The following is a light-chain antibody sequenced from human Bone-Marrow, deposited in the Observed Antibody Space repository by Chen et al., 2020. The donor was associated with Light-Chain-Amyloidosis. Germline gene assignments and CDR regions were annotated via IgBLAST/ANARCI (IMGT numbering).Light chain of an antibody. J-gene: IGLJ3*02. CDR1: SSDVGSYNL. Sequence: QPALTQPASVSGSPGQSITISCTGTSSDVGSYNLVSWYQQHPGKAPKLMIYEVSKRPSGVSNRFSGSNSGNTATLTISRVEAGDEADYYCQVWDRSSDRPVFGGGTKLTVL. V-gene: IGLV2-14*02. CDR2: EVS. CDR3: QVWDRSSDRPV.